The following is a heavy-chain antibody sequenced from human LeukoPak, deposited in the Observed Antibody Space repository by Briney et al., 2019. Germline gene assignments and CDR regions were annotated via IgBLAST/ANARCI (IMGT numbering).Heavy chain of an antibody. J-gene: IGHJ5*02. Sequence: GGSLRLSCAASGFTFSSYEMNWVRQAPGKGLEWVSYISSSGSTIYYADSVKGRFTISRDNAKNSLYLQMNSLRAEDTAVYYCAGDLGPYYYDSSGYSFTSWGQGTLVTVSS. CDR1: GFTFSSYE. CDR2: ISSSGSTI. D-gene: IGHD3-22*01. CDR3: AGDLGPYYYDSSGYSFTS. V-gene: IGHV3-48*03.